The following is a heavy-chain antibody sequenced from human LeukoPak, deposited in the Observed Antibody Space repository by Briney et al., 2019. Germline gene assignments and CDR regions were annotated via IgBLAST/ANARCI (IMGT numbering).Heavy chain of an antibody. CDR2: IYHSGST. CDR1: GYSISSRYY. D-gene: IGHD1-26*01. J-gene: IGHJ4*02. Sequence: SETLSLTCAVSGYSISSRYYWGWIRQPPGRGLEWIGSIYHSGSTYYNPSLKSRVTISVDTSKNQFSLKLSSVTAADTAVYYCARVGPHDFDYWGQGTLVTVSS. V-gene: IGHV4-38-2*01. CDR3: ARVGPHDFDY.